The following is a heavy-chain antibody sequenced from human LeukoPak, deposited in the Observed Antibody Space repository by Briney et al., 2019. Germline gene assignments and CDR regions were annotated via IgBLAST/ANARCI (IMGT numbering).Heavy chain of an antibody. V-gene: IGHV3-23*01. D-gene: IGHD3-16*02. J-gene: IGHJ4*02. CDR2: FNVSGGST. CDR1: GFTFSIYA. CDR3: AKDPAPIRYPPHSPFDY. Sequence: GGSLRLFCAPSGFTFSIYAMSWVRHAPGKGLEWLPSFNVSGGSTYYADSVKGRFTISRDNSKNTLYLQMNSLRAEDTAVYYCAKDPAPIRYPPHSPFDYWGQGTLVTVSS.